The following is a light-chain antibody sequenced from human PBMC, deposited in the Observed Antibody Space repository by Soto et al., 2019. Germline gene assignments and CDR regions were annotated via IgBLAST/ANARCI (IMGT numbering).Light chain of an antibody. Sequence: ILMTQPRLALSILXXQTAXISATSSQSLLHSDGKTYVYWYVQKAGQAPQXXIYEISNRFSGVPERFSGSGARTDFTLKISRVEADDVGIYYCMQAIDIPWTFGQGTKVDIK. CDR3: MQAIDIPWT. CDR1: QSLLHSDGKTY. CDR2: EIS. V-gene: IGKV2-29*03. J-gene: IGKJ1*01.